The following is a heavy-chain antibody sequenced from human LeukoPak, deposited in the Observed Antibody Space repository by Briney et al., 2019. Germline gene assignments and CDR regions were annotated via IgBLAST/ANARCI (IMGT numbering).Heavy chain of an antibody. D-gene: IGHD3-16*01. CDR2: IIPIFGTA. CDR3: ARGHFGTPSGGYYYYCMDV. CDR1: GGTFSSYA. Sequence: GASVKVSCKASGGTFSSYAISWVRQAPEQGLEWMGGIIPIFGTANYAQKFQGRVTITADKSTSTAYMELSSLRSEDTAVYYCARGHFGTPSGGYYYYCMDVWGKGTTVTVSS. V-gene: IGHV1-69*06. J-gene: IGHJ6*03.